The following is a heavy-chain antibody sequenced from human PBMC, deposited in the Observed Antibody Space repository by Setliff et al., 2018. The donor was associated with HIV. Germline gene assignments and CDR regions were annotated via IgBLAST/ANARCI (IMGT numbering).Heavy chain of an antibody. D-gene: IGHD3-22*01. J-gene: IGHJ6*03. CDR3: VRDAYYYHSSGYYRIQYYYYMDV. V-gene: IGHV3-30*02. Sequence: GGSLRLSCAASGFTFSSYGMHWVRQAPGKGLEWVAFIRYDGSNEYYVDSVKGRFTISRDNSKNTLYLQMNSLRAEDTAVYYCVRDAYYYHSSGYYRIQYYYYMDVWGKGTTVTVSS. CDR1: GFTFSSYG. CDR2: IRYDGSNE.